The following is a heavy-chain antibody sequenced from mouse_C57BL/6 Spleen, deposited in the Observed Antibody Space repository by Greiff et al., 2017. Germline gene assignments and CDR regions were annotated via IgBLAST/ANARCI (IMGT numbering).Heavy chain of an antibody. CDR3: ARRGNYYGSYAMDY. V-gene: IGHV1-52*01. D-gene: IGHD1-1*01. J-gene: IGHJ4*01. CDR1: GYTFTSYW. CDR2: IDPSDSET. Sequence: QVQLQQPGAELVRPGSSVKLSCKASGYTFTSYWMHWVKQRPIQGLEWIGNIDPSDSETHYNQKFKDKATLTVDNSSSTAYMQLSSLTSEDSAVYYCARRGNYYGSYAMDYWGQGTSVTVSS.